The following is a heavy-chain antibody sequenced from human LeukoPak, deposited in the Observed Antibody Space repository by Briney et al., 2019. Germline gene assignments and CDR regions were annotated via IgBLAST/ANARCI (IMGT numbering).Heavy chain of an antibody. J-gene: IGHJ5*01. CDR2: IYAGGNT. Sequence: GGSLRLSCAASGFSVGTNYMTWVRQAPGKGLEWVSMIYAGGNTYYRASVKGRFTISRDSSKNTVFLHMSGLRDDDTAVYYCVGGHDLEFEFWGQGTRVIVSS. V-gene: IGHV3-53*01. CDR1: GFSVGTNY. D-gene: IGHD4-23*01. CDR3: VGGHDLEFEF.